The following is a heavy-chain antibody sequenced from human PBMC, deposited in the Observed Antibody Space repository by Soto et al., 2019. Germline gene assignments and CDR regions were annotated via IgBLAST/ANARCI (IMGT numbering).Heavy chain of an antibody. V-gene: IGHV1-46*01. CDR3: AGGSGYENLDY. J-gene: IGHJ4*02. CDR2: INPHGGNT. Sequence: ASVKVSCKAPGYSFTNYYMQWVRLAPGQGLEWMGLINPHGGNTIYAQNFQGRVTMTRDTSTSTVYMELSSLRSDDTAVYYCAGGSGYENLDYWGQGTLVTVS. D-gene: IGHD5-12*01. CDR1: GYSFTNYY.